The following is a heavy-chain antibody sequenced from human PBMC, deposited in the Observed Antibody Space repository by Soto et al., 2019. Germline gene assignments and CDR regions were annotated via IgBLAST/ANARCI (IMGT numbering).Heavy chain of an antibody. Sequence: PSETLSLTCAVYGGSFSGYYWSWIRQPPGKGREWIGEINHSGSTNYNPSLKSRVTISVDTSKNQFSRKLSSVTAADTAVYYCARGPFIRYSSRSSHWFDPWGQGTRVTVSA. J-gene: IGHJ5*02. CDR2: INHSGST. D-gene: IGHD6-13*01. CDR1: GGSFSGYY. V-gene: IGHV4-34*01. CDR3: ARGPFIRYSSRSSHWFDP.